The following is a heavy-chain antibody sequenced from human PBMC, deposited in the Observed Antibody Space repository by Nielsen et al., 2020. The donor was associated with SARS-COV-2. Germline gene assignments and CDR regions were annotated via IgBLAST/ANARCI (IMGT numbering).Heavy chain of an antibody. Sequence: GESLKISCAASGFTFSSYGMHWVRQAPGKGLEWVAVISYDGSNKYYADSVKGRFTISRDNSKNTLYLQMNSLRAEDTAVYYCAKDLISALGMDVWGQGTTVTVSS. CDR1: GFTFSSYG. CDR3: AKDLISALGMDV. D-gene: IGHD2-15*01. J-gene: IGHJ6*02. CDR2: ISYDGSNK. V-gene: IGHV3-30*18.